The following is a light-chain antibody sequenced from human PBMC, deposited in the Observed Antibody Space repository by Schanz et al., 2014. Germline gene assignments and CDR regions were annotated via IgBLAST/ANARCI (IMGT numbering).Light chain of an antibody. CDR3: TSYAGSNRV. CDR1: SSDVGGYNY. CDR2: DVS. J-gene: IGLJ2*01. V-gene: IGLV2-14*01. Sequence: QSALTQPASVSGSPGQSITISCTGTSSDVGGYNYVSWYQQHPGKAPKLVIYDVSNRPSGVSDRFSGSKSGNTASLTISGLQAEDEADYYCTSYAGSNRVFGGGTKLTVL.